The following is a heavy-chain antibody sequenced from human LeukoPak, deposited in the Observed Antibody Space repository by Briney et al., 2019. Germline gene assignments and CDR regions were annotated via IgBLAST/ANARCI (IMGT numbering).Heavy chain of an antibody. CDR1: GFTFSSYG. V-gene: IGHV3-30*03. CDR3: ARELGYCSGGSCYSGGPYYYGMDV. J-gene: IGHJ6*02. CDR2: ISYDGSNK. D-gene: IGHD2-15*01. Sequence: PGGSLRLSCAASGFTFSSYGMHWVRQAPGKGLEWVAVISYDGSNKYYADSVKGRFTISRDNSKNTLYLQMNSLRAEDTAVYYCARELGYCSGGSCYSGGPYYYGMDVWDQGTTVTVSS.